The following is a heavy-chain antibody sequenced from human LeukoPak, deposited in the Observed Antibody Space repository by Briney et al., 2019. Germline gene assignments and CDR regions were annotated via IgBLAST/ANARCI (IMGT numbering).Heavy chain of an antibody. J-gene: IGHJ4*02. Sequence: PGGSLRLSCAASGFTFSSYAMSWVRQAPGKGLEWVSAISGSGGSTYYADSVKGRFTISRDNSKNTLYLQMNSLRAEDTAVYYCAKDPVIAAAGPDYFDYWGQGTLVTVSS. CDR3: AKDPVIAAAGPDYFDY. CDR1: GFTFSSYA. CDR2: ISGSGGST. D-gene: IGHD6-13*01. V-gene: IGHV3-23*01.